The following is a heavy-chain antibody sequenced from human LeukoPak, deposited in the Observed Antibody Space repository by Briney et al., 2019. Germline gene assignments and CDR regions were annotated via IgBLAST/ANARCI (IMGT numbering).Heavy chain of an antibody. CDR3: ARELGRGAFDI. CDR1: GGSISSYY. CDR2: IYTSGST. Sequence: SETLSLTCAVSGGSISSYYWSWIRQPPGKGLEWIGYIYTSGSTNYNPSLKSRVTISVDTSKNHFSLKLSSVTAADTAVYYCARELGRGAFDIWGQGTMVTVSS. D-gene: IGHD7-27*01. V-gene: IGHV4-4*09. J-gene: IGHJ3*02.